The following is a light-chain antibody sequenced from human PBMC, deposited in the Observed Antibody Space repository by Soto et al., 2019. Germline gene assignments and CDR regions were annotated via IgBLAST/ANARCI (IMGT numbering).Light chain of an antibody. CDR2: EGS. Sequence: QSVLTQPASVSGSPGQSITISCTGTSSDVGSYNLVSWYQQHPGKAPKLMIYEGSKRPSGVSNRFSGSKSGNTASLTISGLQAEDEADYYCQSYDSTLSGSRVFGGGTKLTVL. CDR1: SSDVGSYNL. CDR3: QSYDSTLSGSRV. J-gene: IGLJ3*02. V-gene: IGLV2-23*01.